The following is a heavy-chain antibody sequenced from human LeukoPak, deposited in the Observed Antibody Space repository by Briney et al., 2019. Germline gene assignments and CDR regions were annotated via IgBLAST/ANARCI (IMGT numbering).Heavy chain of an antibody. D-gene: IGHD4-17*01. V-gene: IGHV3-21*01. CDR1: GFTFNSYD. CDR2: ITHNGGAT. J-gene: IGHJ5*02. CDR3: ARDLSTVTFNWFDP. Sequence: GGSLRLSCAASGFTFNSYDMSWVRQPPGEGLQWVSSITHNGGATYYADSVKGRFTISRDNAKNSLYLQMNSLRAEDTAVYYCARDLSTVTFNWFDPWGQGTLVTVSS.